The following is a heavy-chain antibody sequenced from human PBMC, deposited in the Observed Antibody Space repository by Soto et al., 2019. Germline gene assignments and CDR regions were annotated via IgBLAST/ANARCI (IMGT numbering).Heavy chain of an antibody. CDR3: ARRYGGNLDY. J-gene: IGHJ4*02. D-gene: IGHD1-26*01. Sequence: PSETLSLTCTVSGGSISSYYWSWIRQPPGKGLEWIGYIYYSGSTNYNPSLKSRVTISVDTSKNQFSLKLSSVTAADTAVNYCARRYGGNLDYWGQGTLVTVSS. CDR2: IYYSGST. CDR1: GGSISSYY. V-gene: IGHV4-59*08.